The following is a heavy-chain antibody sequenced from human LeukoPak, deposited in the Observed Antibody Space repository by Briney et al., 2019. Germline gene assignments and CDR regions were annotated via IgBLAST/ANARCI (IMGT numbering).Heavy chain of an antibody. D-gene: IGHD6-19*01. CDR1: GFTFSSYA. CDR3: AKGGAVAYWYFDL. Sequence: PGGSLRLSCAATGFTFSSYAMSWVRQAPGKGLEWVSAISGSGGSTYYADSVKGRFTISRDNSKNTLYLQMNSLRAEDTAVYYCAKGGAVAYWYFDLWGRGTLVTVSS. V-gene: IGHV3-23*01. CDR2: ISGSGGST. J-gene: IGHJ2*01.